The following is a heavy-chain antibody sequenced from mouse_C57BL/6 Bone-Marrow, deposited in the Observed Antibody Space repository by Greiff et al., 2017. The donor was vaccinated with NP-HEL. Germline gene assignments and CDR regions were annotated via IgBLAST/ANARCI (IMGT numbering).Heavy chain of an antibody. CDR1: EYEFPSHD. J-gene: IGHJ4*01. V-gene: IGHV5-2*01. CDR3: AIWMDY. CDR2: INSDGGST. D-gene: IGHD1-1*02. Sequence: EVKLMESGGGLVQPGESLKLSCESNEYEFPSHDMSWVRKTPEKRLALVAAINSDGGSTSYPDTMERRFIISRDNTKKTLYLQMGSVVSEDTALYYCAIWMDYWGQGTSVTVSS.